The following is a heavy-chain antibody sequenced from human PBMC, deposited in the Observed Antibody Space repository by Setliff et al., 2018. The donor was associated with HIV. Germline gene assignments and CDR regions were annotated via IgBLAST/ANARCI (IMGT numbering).Heavy chain of an antibody. Sequence: GESLKISCKGSGYRFTSYWIGWVRQMPGKGLEWMGIIYPGDSDTRYSPSFQGQVTIPADKSISTAYLQWSSLKASDTAMYYCARAVEDYYDSSGLPTYYYYGMDVWGQGTTVTV. D-gene: IGHD3-22*01. V-gene: IGHV5-51*01. J-gene: IGHJ6*02. CDR2: IYPGDSDT. CDR1: GYRFTSYW. CDR3: ARAVEDYYDSSGLPTYYYYGMDV.